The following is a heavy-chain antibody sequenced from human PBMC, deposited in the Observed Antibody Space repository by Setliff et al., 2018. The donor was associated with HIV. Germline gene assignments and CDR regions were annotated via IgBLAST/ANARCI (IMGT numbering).Heavy chain of an antibody. V-gene: IGHV4-4*08. CDR2: IYTSGSP. Sequence: SETLSLTCTVSRGSISRYCWSWIRQPPGKGLEWIGHIYTSGSPHYKSSLTSRLTISLDTSRNQFSLKLTSVTAADSATYYCARWVYNSAWSLDYWGQGTLVTVSS. D-gene: IGHD6-19*01. J-gene: IGHJ4*02. CDR3: ARWVYNSAWSLDY. CDR1: RGSISRYC.